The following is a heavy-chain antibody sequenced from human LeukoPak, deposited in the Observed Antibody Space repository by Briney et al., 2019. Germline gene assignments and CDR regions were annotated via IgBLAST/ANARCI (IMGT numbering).Heavy chain of an antibody. CDR1: GYTFTSYG. D-gene: IGHD3-10*01. Sequence: ASVKLSCKASGYTFTSYGISWVRQAPGQGLEWMGWISAYNGNTNYAQKLQGRVTMTTDTSTSTAYMELRSLRSDDTAVYYCARYGSGSYYRLYYYYYGMDVWGQGTTVTVSS. V-gene: IGHV1-18*01. CDR3: ARYGSGSYYRLYYYYYGMDV. CDR2: ISAYNGNT. J-gene: IGHJ6*02.